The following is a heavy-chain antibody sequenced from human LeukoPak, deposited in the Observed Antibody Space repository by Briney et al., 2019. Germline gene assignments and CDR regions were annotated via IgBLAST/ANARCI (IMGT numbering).Heavy chain of an antibody. V-gene: IGHV4-39*01. CDR2: VYYSGSA. J-gene: IGHJ4*02. CDR3: ARLDYCSGDSCYLGYFDY. CDR1: GGSISSSNW. D-gene: IGHD2-15*01. Sequence: PSETLSLTCAVSGGSISSSNWWSWVRQPPGKGLEWIGSVYYSGSAYYNPSLKSRVTISVDTSKNQFSLKLTSVTAADTAVYYCARLDYCSGDSCYLGYFDYWGQGTLVTVSS.